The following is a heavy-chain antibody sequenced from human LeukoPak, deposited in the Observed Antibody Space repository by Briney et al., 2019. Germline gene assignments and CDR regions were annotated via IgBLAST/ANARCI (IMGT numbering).Heavy chain of an antibody. D-gene: IGHD3-10*01. CDR3: AKMLIRVGSGSILGY. CDR2: INPNSGDT. V-gene: IGHV1-2*02. J-gene: IGHJ4*02. CDR1: GYTFTGYY. Sequence: ASVKVSCKASGYTFTGYYIHWVRQAPGQGLEWMGCINPNSGDTNYAQKFQVRVTMTRDTSISTAYMELSRLRSDDTAVYYCAKMLIRVGSGSILGYWGQGTLVTVSS.